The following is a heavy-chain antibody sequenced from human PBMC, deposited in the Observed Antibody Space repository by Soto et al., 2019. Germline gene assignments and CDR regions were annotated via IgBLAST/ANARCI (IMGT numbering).Heavy chain of an antibody. CDR3: ARANSGWFGELNNFDY. J-gene: IGHJ4*02. CDR1: GGSISSGDYY. D-gene: IGHD3-10*01. Sequence: QVQLQESGPGLVKPSQTLSLTCTVSGGSISSGDYYWSWIRQPPGKGLEWIGYIYYSGSTYYNPSLKSPVTISVDTSKNQFSLKLSSVTAADTAVYYCARANSGWFGELNNFDYWGQGTLVTVSS. V-gene: IGHV4-30-4*01. CDR2: IYYSGST.